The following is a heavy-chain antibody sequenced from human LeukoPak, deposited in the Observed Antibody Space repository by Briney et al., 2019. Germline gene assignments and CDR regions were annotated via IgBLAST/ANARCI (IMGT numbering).Heavy chain of an antibody. Sequence: GASVKVSCKASGYTFTSYSINWVRQAPGQGLEWMAWISAYNGNTNYAQKFHGRVTLTRDTSTSIAYMELRSLRSDDTAVYFCARGMSGYDIWGQGTVVTVSS. V-gene: IGHV1-18*01. CDR1: GYTFTSYS. J-gene: IGHJ3*02. CDR2: ISAYNGNT. D-gene: IGHD5-12*01. CDR3: ARGMSGYDI.